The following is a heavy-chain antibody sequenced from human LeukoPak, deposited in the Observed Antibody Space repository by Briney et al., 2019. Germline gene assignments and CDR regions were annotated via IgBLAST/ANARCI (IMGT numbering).Heavy chain of an antibody. V-gene: IGHV3-23*01. CDR1: GFTFTSYS. J-gene: IGHJ4*02. CDR3: AKDMRFDWTPYYFDY. D-gene: IGHD3-9*01. CDR2: ISGGGGST. Sequence: GGSLRLSCAASGFTFTSYSMNWVRQAPGKGLEWVSTISGGGGSTYYADSVKGRFTISRDNSKNTLYLQVNSLRAEDTAVYYCAKDMRFDWTPYYFDYWGQGTLVTVSS.